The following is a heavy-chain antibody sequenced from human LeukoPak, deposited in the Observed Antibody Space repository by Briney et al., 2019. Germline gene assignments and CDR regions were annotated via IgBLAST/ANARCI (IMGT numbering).Heavy chain of an antibody. J-gene: IGHJ4*02. CDR1: GASIRHYY. D-gene: IGHD6-13*01. Sequence: SETLSLTCNVSGASIRHYYWSWMRQPAGKGLEWIGRIVPSGSTDYNPSLKSRVTMSVDTSKSQFSLKLNSVTAADTAVYYCAKEGAAPGPDFDYWGQGTLVIVSS. CDR2: IVPSGST. V-gene: IGHV4-4*07. CDR3: AKEGAAPGPDFDY.